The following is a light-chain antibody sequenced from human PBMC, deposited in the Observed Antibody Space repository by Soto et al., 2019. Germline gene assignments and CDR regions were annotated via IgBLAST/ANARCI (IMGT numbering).Light chain of an antibody. V-gene: IGKV1-27*01. CDR2: AAS. J-gene: IGKJ4*01. CDR1: QGISNY. Sequence: DIQMTQSPSSLSASVGDRVTITCRASQGISNYLAWYQQKPGKVPKLLIYAASTLQSGVPSRFSGSGSGTDFTLTISSLQPEGVATYYCQKYNSARALTVGGGTKVDIK. CDR3: QKYNSARALT.